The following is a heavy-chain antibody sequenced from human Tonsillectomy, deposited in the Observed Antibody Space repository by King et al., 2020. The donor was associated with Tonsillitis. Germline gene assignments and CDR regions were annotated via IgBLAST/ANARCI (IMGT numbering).Heavy chain of an antibody. CDR2: ISSSGNSI. CDR3: ARGHRELGGAFDI. Sequence: VQLVESGGGLVKPGGSLRLSCAASGFTFSDSYMSWIRQAPGKGLEFVSYISSSGNSIYYADSVKGRFTISRDNAKNSLYLQMNSLRAEDTAIYYCARGHRELGGAFDIWGQGTVVTVSS. CDR1: GFTFSDSY. D-gene: IGHD1-7*01. J-gene: IGHJ3*02. V-gene: IGHV3-11*01.